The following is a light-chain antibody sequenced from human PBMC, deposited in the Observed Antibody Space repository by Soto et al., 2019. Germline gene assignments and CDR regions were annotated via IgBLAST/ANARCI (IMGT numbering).Light chain of an antibody. V-gene: IGKV2D-29*02. CDR2: EVS. CDR1: PGLLHITGETF. CDR3: MQSTQLPPT. Sequence: VMVPTPPSLFVAPRQPAPLSSTSCPGLLHITGETFLFWYLQKPGQSPQLLIYEVSTRVSGVPDRFSGSGSGTDFTLEISRVETDDVGIYYCMQSTQLPPTFGQGTRLEIK. J-gene: IGKJ5*01.